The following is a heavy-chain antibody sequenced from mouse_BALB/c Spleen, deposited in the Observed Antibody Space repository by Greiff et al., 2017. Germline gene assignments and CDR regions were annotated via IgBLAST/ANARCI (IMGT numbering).Heavy chain of an antibody. Sequence: EVQLQQSGPSLVKPSQTLSLTCSVTGDSITSGYWNWIRKFPGNKLEYMGYISYSGSTYYNPSLKSRISITRDTSKNQYYLQLNSVTTEDTATYYCARYEDYYGYEAMDYWGQGTSVTVSS. CDR3: ARYEDYYGYEAMDY. J-gene: IGHJ4*01. CDR1: GDSITSGY. V-gene: IGHV3-8*02. D-gene: IGHD1-2*01. CDR2: ISYSGST.